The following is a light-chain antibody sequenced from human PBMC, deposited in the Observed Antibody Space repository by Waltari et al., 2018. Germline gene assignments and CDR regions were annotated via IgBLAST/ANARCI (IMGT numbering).Light chain of an antibody. J-gene: IGKJ2*01. CDR1: QSVTSN. V-gene: IGKV3D-15*01. CDR3: QQYNNLQT. Sequence: EIVMTQSPAALSVSPGERATLSCRAIQSVTSNLAWYQKKRGHSPRLLIYDASIRATGSPARFSGRGSGTEFTLTISSLQSEDFAVYYCQQYNNLQTFGQGTKLELK. CDR2: DAS.